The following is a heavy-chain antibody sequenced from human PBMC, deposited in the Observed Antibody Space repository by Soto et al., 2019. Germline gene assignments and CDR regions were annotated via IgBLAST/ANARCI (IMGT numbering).Heavy chain of an antibody. CDR1: GYSFTGYY. J-gene: IGHJ6*02. Sequence: ASVKVSCKASGYSFTGYYMHWVRQAPGQGLEWMGWINPNSGVTNYAQKFQGRVTMTRDTSVSTAYMELGRLKSDDTAVYFCARIEWEQPGYDNSEMDVWGHGTTVTVSS. CDR2: INPNSGVT. V-gene: IGHV1-2*02. D-gene: IGHD1-26*01. CDR3: ARIEWEQPGYDNSEMDV.